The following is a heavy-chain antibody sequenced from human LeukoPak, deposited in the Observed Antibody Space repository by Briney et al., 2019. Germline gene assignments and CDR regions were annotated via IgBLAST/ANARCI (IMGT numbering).Heavy chain of an antibody. V-gene: IGHV3-53*01. J-gene: IGHJ4*02. D-gene: IGHD6-13*01. CDR2: IYSSGNT. CDR3: ANGRSVAAAFFY. Sequence: GGSLRLSCTVSGFTLSSNSWSWVRQAPGKGLEWVSFIYSSGNTHYSDSVTGRFTLSRDNSKNTLYLQMNSLRAKDTAVYYCANGRSVAAAFFYWGQGTLVTVSS. CDR1: GFTLSSNS.